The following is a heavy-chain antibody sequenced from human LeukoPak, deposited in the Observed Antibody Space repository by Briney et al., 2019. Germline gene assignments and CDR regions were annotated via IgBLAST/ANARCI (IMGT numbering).Heavy chain of an antibody. CDR3: ARGITIFGVVIPSYYYYYGMDV. V-gene: IGHV1-18*01. CDR2: ISAYNGKT. Sequence: ASVTVTCKASGYTFTSYGISWVRQAPGQGLEWMGWISAYNGKTNYAQKLQGRVTMTTDTSTSTAYMELRSLRSDDTAVYYCARGITIFGVVIPSYYYYYGMDVWGQGTTVTVSS. CDR1: GYTFTSYG. J-gene: IGHJ6*02. D-gene: IGHD3-3*01.